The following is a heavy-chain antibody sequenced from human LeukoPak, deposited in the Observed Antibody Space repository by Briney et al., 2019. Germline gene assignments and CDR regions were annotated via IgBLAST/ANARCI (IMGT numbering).Heavy chain of an antibody. CDR2: ISGSGGST. J-gene: IGHJ4*02. Sequence: PGGSLRLSCAASGYTFSNYAMSWVRKAPGKGLEWVSTISGSGGSTYYVDSVKGRFTISRDNSRNTLDIEMNSLRPEDTAVYYCAKTSQYSSGWFDYWGQGTLVTVSP. D-gene: IGHD6-19*01. CDR1: GYTFSNYA. V-gene: IGHV3-23*01. CDR3: AKTSQYSSGWFDY.